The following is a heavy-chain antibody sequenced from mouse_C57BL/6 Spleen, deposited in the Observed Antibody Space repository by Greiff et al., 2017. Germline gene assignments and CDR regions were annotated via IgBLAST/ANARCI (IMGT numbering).Heavy chain of an antibody. CDR2: INYDGSST. CDR3: AREIDGYLDY. CDR1: GFTFSDYY. D-gene: IGHD2-3*01. J-gene: IGHJ2*01. V-gene: IGHV5-16*01. Sequence: EVQVVESEGGLVQPGSSMKLSCTASGFTFSDYYMAWVRQVPEKGLEWVANINYDGSSTYYLDSLKSRFIISRDNAKNILYLQMSSLKSEDTATYYCAREIDGYLDYWGQGTTLTVSS.